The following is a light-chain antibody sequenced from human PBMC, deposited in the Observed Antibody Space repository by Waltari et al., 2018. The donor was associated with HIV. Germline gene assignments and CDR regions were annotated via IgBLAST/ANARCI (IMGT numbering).Light chain of an antibody. CDR3: QQYNNWPPYT. CDR2: GES. V-gene: IGKV3-15*01. Sequence: EIVMTQSPATLSVSPGERATLSCRASQSVSSNLAWYQQKPGQAPRLLIYGESTRATGIQGRFSGRGYGTEFTRTISSLQSEDFAVYYCQQYNNWPPYTFGQGTKLEIK. J-gene: IGKJ2*01. CDR1: QSVSSN.